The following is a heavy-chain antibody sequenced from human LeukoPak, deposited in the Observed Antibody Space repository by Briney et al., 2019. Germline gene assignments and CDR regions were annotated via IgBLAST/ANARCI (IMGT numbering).Heavy chain of an antibody. J-gene: IGHJ6*03. CDR3: AREGYSYGNYYMDV. V-gene: IGHV1-46*01. D-gene: IGHD5-18*01. Sequence: ASVKVSCKASGYTFTNYYMHWVRQAPGQGLEWMGIINPSGGSTSYAQKFQGRVTITRNTSISTAYMELSSLRSEDTAVYYCAREGYSYGNYYMDVWGKGTTVTVSS. CDR2: INPSGGST. CDR1: GYTFTNYY.